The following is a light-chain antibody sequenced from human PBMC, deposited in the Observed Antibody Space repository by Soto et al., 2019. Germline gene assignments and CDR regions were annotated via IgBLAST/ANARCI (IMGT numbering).Light chain of an antibody. CDR2: DAF. J-gene: IGKJ4*01. V-gene: IGKV3-15*01. CDR3: QQYDGWPLT. CDR1: QNVKTR. Sequence: EKVMTQSPATLSVSPGERATLSCRASQNVKTRLAWYQQKPGQAPRLLIFDAFTRATGIPARFSGSASGTDFTLTISSLQSEDSAVYYCQQYDGWPLTFGGGTKVDIK.